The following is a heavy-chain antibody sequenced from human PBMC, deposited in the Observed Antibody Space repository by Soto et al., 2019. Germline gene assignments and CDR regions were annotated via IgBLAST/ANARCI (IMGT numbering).Heavy chain of an antibody. V-gene: IGHV3-33*01. CDR2: IWYDGSNK. Sequence: PXESLLLSCAASGFTFSSYGMHWVRQAPGKGLEWVAVIWYDGSNKYYADSVKGRFTISRDNSKNTLYLQMNSLRAEDTAVYYCARDPHYGSGSYYIFDYWGQGTLVTVSS. D-gene: IGHD3-10*01. CDR1: GFTFSSYG. J-gene: IGHJ4*02. CDR3: ARDPHYGSGSYYIFDY.